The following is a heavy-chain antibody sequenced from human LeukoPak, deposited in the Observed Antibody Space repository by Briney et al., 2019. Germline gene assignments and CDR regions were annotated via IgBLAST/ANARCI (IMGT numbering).Heavy chain of an antibody. CDR3: ARYIAVAEDYFDY. CDR2: IIPNSGNT. CDR1: GYSFTDYY. J-gene: IGHJ4*02. D-gene: IGHD6-19*01. Sequence: ASVKVSCKASGYSFTDYYMHWVRQAPGQGLEWMGWIIPNSGNTNYAQKFQGRVTMTRDTSIRTAYMELSRLRSDDTAVYYCARYIAVAEDYFDYWGQGTLDTVSS. V-gene: IGHV1-2*02.